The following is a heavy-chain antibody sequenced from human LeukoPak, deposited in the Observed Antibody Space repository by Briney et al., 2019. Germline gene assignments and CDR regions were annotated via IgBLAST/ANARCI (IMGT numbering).Heavy chain of an antibody. J-gene: IGHJ6*02. CDR1: GFTFSSYG. V-gene: IGHV3-33*01. Sequence: PGGSLRLSCAASGFTFSSYGMHWVPQAPGKGLEWVAVIWYDGSNKYYADSVKGRFTISRDNPKNTLYLQMNSLRAEDTAVYYCARGTYYDILTGYYGYYYGMDVWGQGTTVTVSS. CDR3: ARGTYYDILTGYYGYYYGMDV. CDR2: IWYDGSNK. D-gene: IGHD3-9*01.